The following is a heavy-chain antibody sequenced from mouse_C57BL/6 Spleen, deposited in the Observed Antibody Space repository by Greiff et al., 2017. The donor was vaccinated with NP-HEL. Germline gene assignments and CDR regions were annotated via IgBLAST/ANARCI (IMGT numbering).Heavy chain of an antibody. CDR3: AILRYPAWFAD. D-gene: IGHD1-1*01. CDR2: IHPNSGST. V-gene: IGHV1-64*01. Sequence: VQLQQPGAELVKPGASVKLSCKASGYTFTSYWMHWVKQRPGQGLEWIGMIHPNSGSTNYNEKFKSKATLTVDKSSSTAYMQLSSLTSEDAAVDYCAILRYPAWFADWGQGTLVTVSA. CDR1: GYTFTSYW. J-gene: IGHJ3*01.